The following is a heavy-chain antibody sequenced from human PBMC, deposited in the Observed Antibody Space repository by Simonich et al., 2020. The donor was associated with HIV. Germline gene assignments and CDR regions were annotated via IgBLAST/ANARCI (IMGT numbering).Heavy chain of an antibody. CDR2: INHSGST. D-gene: IGHD5-12*01. CDR1: GGSFRGYY. V-gene: IGHV4-34*01. Sequence: QVQLQQWGAGLLKPSETLSLTCAVYGGSFRGYYWGWIRQPPGKGLEWMGEINHSGSTNYNPSLKSGVTISVDTSKNQFSLKLSSVTAADTAVYYCASRGYGGYGLFAYWGQGTLVTVSS. CDR3: ASRGYGGYGLFAY. J-gene: IGHJ4*02.